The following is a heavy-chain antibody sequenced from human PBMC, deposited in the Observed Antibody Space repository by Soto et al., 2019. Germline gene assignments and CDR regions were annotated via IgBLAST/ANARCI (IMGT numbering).Heavy chain of an antibody. CDR2: ISGSGGST. Sequence: GESLKISCAASGFTFSSYAMSWVRQAPGKGLEWVSAISGSGGSTYYADSVKGRFTISRDNSKNTLYLQMNSLRAEDTAVYYCARDGSANYWGQGTLVTVSS. V-gene: IGHV3-23*01. CDR3: ARDGSANY. J-gene: IGHJ4*02. D-gene: IGHD5-12*01. CDR1: GFTFSSYA.